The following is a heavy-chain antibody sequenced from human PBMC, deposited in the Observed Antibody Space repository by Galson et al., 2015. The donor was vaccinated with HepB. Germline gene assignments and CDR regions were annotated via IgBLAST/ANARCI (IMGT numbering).Heavy chain of an antibody. CDR3: ARGWSHYYGSGPAPFDY. D-gene: IGHD3-10*01. Sequence: SVKVSCKASGGTFSSYTISWVRQAPGQGLEWMGRIIPILGIANYAQKFQGRVTITADKSTSTAYMELSSLRSEDTAVYYCARGWSHYYGSGPAPFDYWGQGTLVTVSS. CDR2: IIPILGIA. J-gene: IGHJ4*02. CDR1: GGTFSSYT. V-gene: IGHV1-69*02.